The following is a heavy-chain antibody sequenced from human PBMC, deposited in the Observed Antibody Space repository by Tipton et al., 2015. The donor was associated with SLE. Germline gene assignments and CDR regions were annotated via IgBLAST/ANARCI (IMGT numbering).Heavy chain of an antibody. CDR2: ISSNGGST. CDR1: GFTFSSYA. CDR3: ARGPLGAFAS. Sequence: SLRLSCAASGFTFSSYAMHWVRQAPGKGLEYVSAISSNGGSTYYANSVKGRFTISRDNSKNTLYLQMGSLRAEDMAVYYCARGPLGAFASWGQEPWSPSPQ. J-gene: IGHJ5*01. V-gene: IGHV3-64*01. D-gene: IGHD3-3*01.